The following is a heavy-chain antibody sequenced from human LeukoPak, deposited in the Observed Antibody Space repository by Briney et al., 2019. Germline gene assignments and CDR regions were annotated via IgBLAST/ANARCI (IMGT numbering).Heavy chain of an antibody. J-gene: IGHJ4*02. Sequence: PGGSLRLSCAASGFTFSSYRMNWVRQAPGKGVDWVTSISSSRSYIYYADSVKGRITISRHNAKNSLYLQMNSLRGEDTAVYYCAGIAAVHFDYWGQGTLVTVSS. V-gene: IGHV3-21*01. CDR1: GFTFSSYR. D-gene: IGHD6-13*01. CDR2: ISSSRSYI. CDR3: AGIAAVHFDY.